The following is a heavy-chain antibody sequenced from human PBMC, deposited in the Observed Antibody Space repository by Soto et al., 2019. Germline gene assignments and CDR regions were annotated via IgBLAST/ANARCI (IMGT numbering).Heavy chain of an antibody. D-gene: IGHD5-12*01. CDR2: ISGSGFKK. J-gene: IGHJ5*02. CDR3: ARNQGVELVPLATVDWFDP. Sequence: GGSLRLSCAASGFIFENFGMSWVRQAPGKGLEWISSISGSGFKKYYADSVKGRFTISRDNSKSTVYLELNNLSAEDTAVYHCARNQGVELVPLATVDWFDPWGQGSVVTVAS. V-gene: IGHV3-23*01. CDR1: GFIFENFG.